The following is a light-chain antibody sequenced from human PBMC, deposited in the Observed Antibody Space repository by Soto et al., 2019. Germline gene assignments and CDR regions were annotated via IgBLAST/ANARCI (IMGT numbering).Light chain of an antibody. CDR3: QQRSNWPPIT. Sequence: DIILTHSRCARCGSPLDRATRAWSASHIVSSYLAWYQQKPGQAPRLLIYDASNRATGIPARFSGSGSGTDFTLTISSLEPEDFAVYYCQQRSNWPPITFGQGTRLEIK. CDR1: HIVSSY. J-gene: IGKJ5*01. CDR2: DAS. V-gene: IGKV3-11*01.